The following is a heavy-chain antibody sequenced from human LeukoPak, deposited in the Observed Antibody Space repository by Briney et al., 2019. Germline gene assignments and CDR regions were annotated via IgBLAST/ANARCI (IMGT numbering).Heavy chain of an antibody. V-gene: IGHV1-18*01. D-gene: IGHD2-8*01. CDR3: ARVSLYFDP. Sequence: ASVKVSCKASGYTFINYGISWVRQAPGQGLEWMGWISIYNYNTNYAQKFQGRVTMTTDTSTSTAYMELRSLRSDDTAVYYCARVSLYFDPWGQGTLVTVSS. CDR2: ISIYNYNT. CDR1: GYTFINYG. J-gene: IGHJ5*02.